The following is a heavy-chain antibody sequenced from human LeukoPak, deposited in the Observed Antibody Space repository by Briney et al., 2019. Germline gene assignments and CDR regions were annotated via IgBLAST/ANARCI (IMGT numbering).Heavy chain of an antibody. J-gene: IGHJ2*01. CDR3: VRGALPGDNWYFDL. Sequence: PGGSLRLSCETSGFPFSAYDMHWVRQAPGKGLEWVSAFGSAGDTYYPGAVRGRFTISRDYAKNSLYLQMNGPRTGDTAVYFCVRGALPGDNWYFDLWGRGTLATVAS. CDR2: FGSAGDT. CDR1: GFPFSAYD. V-gene: IGHV3-13*01.